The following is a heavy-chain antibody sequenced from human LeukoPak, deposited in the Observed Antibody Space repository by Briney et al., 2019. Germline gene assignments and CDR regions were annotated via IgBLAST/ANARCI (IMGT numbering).Heavy chain of an antibody. CDR1: GLTFSNYY. CDR2: VSSSGSTI. V-gene: IGHV3-11*01. J-gene: IGHJ4*02. D-gene: IGHD3-16*02. Sequence: GGSLRLSCAASGLTFSNYYMSWIRQAPGKGLEWVSYVSSSGSTIYYADSVRGRFTISRDNAKNSLYLQMNSLRAEDTALYYCAKDKGGRDYVWGSYRQGGFDYWGQGTLVTVSS. CDR3: AKDKGGRDYVWGSYRQGGFDY.